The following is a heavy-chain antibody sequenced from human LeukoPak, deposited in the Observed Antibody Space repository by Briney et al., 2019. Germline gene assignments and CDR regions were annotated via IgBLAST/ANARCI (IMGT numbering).Heavy chain of an antibody. V-gene: IGHV3-23*01. CDR2: ISGSGGST. CDR1: GFTFSSSG. CDR3: ANSIVAAGIYSMDV. Sequence: SGGSLSLSCAASGFTFSSSGMSWVRKAPGKGLEWVSTISGSGGSTYYADTVKGRFTISRDNSKNTLYLQMNSLRAEDTAVYYCANSIVAAGIYSMDVWGKGTTVTVSS. J-gene: IGHJ6*03. D-gene: IGHD6-13*01.